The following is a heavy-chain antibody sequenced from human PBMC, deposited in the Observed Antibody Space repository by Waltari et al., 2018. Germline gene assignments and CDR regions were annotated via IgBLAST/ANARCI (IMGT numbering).Heavy chain of an antibody. D-gene: IGHD2-2*02. CDR2: ISANNGNT. J-gene: IGHJ5*02. CDR1: GYTFTSSG. Sequence: QVQLVQSGAEVKTPGASVKVSCKASGYTFTSSGISCVRQAPVQGPGWMGWISANNGNTNDAQKLQGRVTMTTDTSTSTAYMELRSLRSDDTAVYYCAGSYCSSTSCYRESGGDWFDPWGQGTLVTVSS. CDR3: AGSYCSSTSCYRESGGDWFDP. V-gene: IGHV1-18*01.